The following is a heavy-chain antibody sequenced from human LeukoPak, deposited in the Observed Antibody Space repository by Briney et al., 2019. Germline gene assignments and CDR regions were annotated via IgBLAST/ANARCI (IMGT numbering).Heavy chain of an antibody. CDR1: GGSISSGSYY. Sequence: NPSQTLSLTCTVSGGSISSGSYYWSWIRQPAGKGLEWIGRIYTSGSTNYNPSLKSRVTISVDTSKNQFSLKLSSVTAADTAVYYCARSPPRYCSSTSCYYYYYMDVWGKGTTVTISS. J-gene: IGHJ6*03. CDR2: IYTSGST. V-gene: IGHV4-61*02. D-gene: IGHD2-2*01. CDR3: ARSPPRYCSSTSCYYYYYMDV.